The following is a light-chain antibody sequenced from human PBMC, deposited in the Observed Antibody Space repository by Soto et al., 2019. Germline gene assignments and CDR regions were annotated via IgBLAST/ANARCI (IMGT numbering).Light chain of an antibody. CDR1: QSVSNNY. Sequence: EIVLRQSPGTLSLSPGERATLSCRASQSVSNNYVAWYQHKPGQAPRLLIYGASGRATGTPDRFSGSGSGTDFTLTISRLEPEDFAVYYCQQYGGSSETFGQGTRVDI. CDR2: GAS. V-gene: IGKV3-20*01. CDR3: QQYGGSSET. J-gene: IGKJ1*01.